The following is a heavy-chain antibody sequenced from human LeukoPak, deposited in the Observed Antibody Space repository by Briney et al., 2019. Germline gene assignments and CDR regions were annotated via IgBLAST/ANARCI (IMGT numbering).Heavy chain of an antibody. D-gene: IGHD1-26*01. CDR3: GRAYGYSGSYWALEH. CDR2: IHYSGST. CDR1: GDSISSGDYY. J-gene: IGHJ1*01. V-gene: IGHV4-30-4*01. Sequence: SETLSLTCTVSGDSISSGDYYWSWIRQPPGKGLEWIGYIHYSGSTHYNPSLKSRVTMSVDTSKNQFSLNLRSMTAADTAVYFCGRAYGYSGSYWALEHWGQGTLVTVSS.